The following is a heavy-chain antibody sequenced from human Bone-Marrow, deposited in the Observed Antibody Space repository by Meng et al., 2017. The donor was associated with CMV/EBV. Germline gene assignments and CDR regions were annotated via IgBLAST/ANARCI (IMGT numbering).Heavy chain of an antibody. D-gene: IGHD2-2*02. CDR2: ISSSGSTI. V-gene: IGHV3-11*04. J-gene: IGHJ4*02. Sequence: GESLKISCAASGFTFSDYYMSWIRQAPGKGLEWVSYISSSGSTIYYADSVKGRFTISRDHSKNTLYLQMNSLRAEDTAVYYCAKDGAAIRELIDYWGQGTLVTVSS. CDR1: GFTFSDYY. CDR3: AKDGAAIRELIDY.